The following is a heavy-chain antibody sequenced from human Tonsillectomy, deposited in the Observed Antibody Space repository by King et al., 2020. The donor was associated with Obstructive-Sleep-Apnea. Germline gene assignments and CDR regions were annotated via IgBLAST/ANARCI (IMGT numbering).Heavy chain of an antibody. CDR1: GGSISSYY. Sequence: VQLQESGPGLVKPSETLSLTCTVSGGSISSYYWSWIRQPPGKGLEWIGYIYYSGSTNYNPSLKSRVTISVDTSKNQFSLKLSSVTAADTAVYYCASFSYYGSGIPLGLHYWGQGTLVTVSS. CDR2: IYYSGST. D-gene: IGHD3-10*01. CDR3: ASFSYYGSGIPLGLHY. J-gene: IGHJ4*02. V-gene: IGHV4-59*01.